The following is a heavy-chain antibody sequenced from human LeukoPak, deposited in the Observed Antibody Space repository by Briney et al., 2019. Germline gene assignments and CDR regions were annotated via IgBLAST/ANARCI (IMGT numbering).Heavy chain of an antibody. J-gene: IGHJ4*02. CDR2: INAGNGNT. Sequence: ASVKVSCKASGYTFTSYAMHWVRQAPGQRLEWMGWINAGNGNTKYSQKFQGRVTITADESTSTAYMELSSLRSEDTAVYYCARDNRGYYDSSGYHYWGQGTLVTVSS. V-gene: IGHV1-3*01. CDR3: ARDNRGYYDSSGYHY. D-gene: IGHD3-22*01. CDR1: GYTFTSYA.